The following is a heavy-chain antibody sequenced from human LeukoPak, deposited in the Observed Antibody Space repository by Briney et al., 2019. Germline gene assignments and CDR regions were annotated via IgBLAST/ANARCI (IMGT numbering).Heavy chain of an antibody. CDR3: AGGYKYAYYNYYYMDV. V-gene: IGHV4-59*01. J-gene: IGHJ6*03. Sequence: SETLSLTCTVSGGSISSYYWSWIRQSPGKGLEWIGYIYYSGSTNYNPSLKSRVTISVDTSKNQFSLKLSSVTAADTAVYYCAGGYKYAYYNYYYMDVWGKGTTVTVSS. CDR1: GGSISSYY. CDR2: IYYSGST. D-gene: IGHD5-24*01.